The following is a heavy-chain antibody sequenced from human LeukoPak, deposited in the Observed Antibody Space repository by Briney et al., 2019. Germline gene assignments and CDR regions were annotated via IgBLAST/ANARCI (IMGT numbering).Heavy chain of an antibody. Sequence: ASVKVSCKASGGTFSSYAISWVRQAPGQGLEWMGGIIPIFGTANYAQKFQGRVTITADESTSTAYMELSSLRSGDTAVYYCARVGLVVGQPVFDYWGQGTLVTVSS. J-gene: IGHJ4*02. V-gene: IGHV1-69*13. CDR1: GGTFSSYA. CDR3: ARVGLVVGQPVFDY. D-gene: IGHD2-15*01. CDR2: IIPIFGTA.